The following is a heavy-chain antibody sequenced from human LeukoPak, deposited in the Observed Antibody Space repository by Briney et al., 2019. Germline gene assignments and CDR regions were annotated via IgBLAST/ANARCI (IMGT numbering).Heavy chain of an antibody. J-gene: IGHJ4*02. CDR3: ARGSSGGSYYFDY. Sequence: ASVKVSCKASGHTFTSYYMHWVRQAPGQGLEWMGIINPSGGSTSYAQKFQGRVTMTRDMSTSTVYIELSSLRSEDTAVYYCARGSSGGSYYFDYWGQGTLVTVSS. V-gene: IGHV1-46*01. D-gene: IGHD2-15*01. CDR2: INPSGGST. CDR1: GHTFTSYY.